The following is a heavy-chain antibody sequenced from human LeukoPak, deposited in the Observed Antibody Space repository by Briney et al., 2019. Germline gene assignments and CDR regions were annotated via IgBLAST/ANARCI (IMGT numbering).Heavy chain of an antibody. Sequence: GGSLRLSCAASGFTFSSYGMHWVRQAPGKGLEWVAFIRYDGRNKYYADSVKGRFTISRDNAKNSLYLQMNSLRAEDTAVYYCASRTQFGELFGPVLDWGQGTLVTVSS. CDR2: IRYDGRNK. D-gene: IGHD3-10*01. CDR3: ASRTQFGELFGPVLD. V-gene: IGHV3-30*02. CDR1: GFTFSSYG. J-gene: IGHJ4*02.